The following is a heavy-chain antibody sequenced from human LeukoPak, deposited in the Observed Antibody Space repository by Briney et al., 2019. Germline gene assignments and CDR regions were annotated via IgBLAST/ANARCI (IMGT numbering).Heavy chain of an antibody. Sequence: GGSLRLSCAASGFTFSSYAMSWVRQAPGKGLEWVSAISGSGGSTYYADPVKGRFTISRDNSKNTLYRQMNSLRAEDTAVYYCAKRHTVQLRLWFGKLLSYFQHWGQGTLVTVSS. V-gene: IGHV3-23*01. D-gene: IGHD3-10*01. CDR3: AKRHTVQLRLWFGKLLSYFQH. CDR1: GFTFSSYA. CDR2: ISGSGGST. J-gene: IGHJ1*01.